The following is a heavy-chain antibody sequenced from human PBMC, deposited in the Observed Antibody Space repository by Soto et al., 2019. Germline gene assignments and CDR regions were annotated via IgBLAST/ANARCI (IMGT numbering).Heavy chain of an antibody. CDR3: FLQMNSLRTEDTATYYCVRGRYGSEIH. CDR2: INPNNGGT. D-gene: IGHD3-10*01. Sequence: GASVKVSCKASGYTFSGYYIYWVRQAPGQGLEWMGWINPNNGGTNYAQKFQGWVTMTRDTSISTASVKGRFTISTHSSQNTLFLQMNSLRTEDTATYYCVRGRYGSEIHWGQGTKVTVSS. CDR1: GYTFSGYY. J-gene: IGHJ4*02. V-gene: IGHV1-2*04.